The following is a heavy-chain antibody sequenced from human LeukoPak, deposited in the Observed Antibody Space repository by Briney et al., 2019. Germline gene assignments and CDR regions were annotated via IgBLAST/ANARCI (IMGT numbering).Heavy chain of an antibody. CDR3: ARERTSGWDAFDF. Sequence: GGSLRLSCAASGFTFSSYAMTWVRQAPGKGLVWVSRINSVGSSTSYADSVKGRFTISRDNAKNTLYLQMNSLRAEDTAVYYCARERTSGWDAFDFWGQGTLVTVSS. D-gene: IGHD6-19*01. CDR1: GFTFSSYA. CDR2: INSVGSST. J-gene: IGHJ4*02. V-gene: IGHV3-74*01.